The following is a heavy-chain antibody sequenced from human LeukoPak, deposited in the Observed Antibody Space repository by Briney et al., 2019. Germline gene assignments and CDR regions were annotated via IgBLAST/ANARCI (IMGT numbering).Heavy chain of an antibody. V-gene: IGHV1-2*02. Sequence: GASVKVSCKASGYTFTGYYTHWVRQAPGQGLEWMGWINPNSGDTNYAQKFQGRVTMTRDTSISTAYMELSRLTSDDTAMYYCARDRTSGYNWFDPWGQGTLVTVSS. CDR1: GYTFTGYY. CDR2: INPNSGDT. J-gene: IGHJ5*02. D-gene: IGHD3-22*01. CDR3: ARDRTSGYNWFDP.